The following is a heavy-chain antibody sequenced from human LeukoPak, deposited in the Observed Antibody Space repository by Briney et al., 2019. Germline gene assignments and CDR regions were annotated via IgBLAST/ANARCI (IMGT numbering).Heavy chain of an antibody. Sequence: SQTLSLTCAISEDTVSSNSAAWNWIRQSPSRGLERLGRTYYRSKWYNDYAASVKSRISINPDTSKNHFPLQLNSVTPEDTAVYYCARKYSSTWYDALDIWGQGTMVTVSS. D-gene: IGHD6-13*01. J-gene: IGHJ3*02. CDR1: EDTVSSNSAA. V-gene: IGHV6-1*01. CDR3: ARKYSSTWYDALDI. CDR2: TYYRSKWYN.